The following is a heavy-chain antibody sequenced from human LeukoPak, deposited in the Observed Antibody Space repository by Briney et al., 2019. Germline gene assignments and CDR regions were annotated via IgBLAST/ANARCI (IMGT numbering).Heavy chain of an antibody. CDR1: GGSIRSYY. D-gene: IGHD4-23*01. CDR2: ISYSGYT. J-gene: IGHJ4*02. Sequence: SETLSLTCAVSGGSIRSYYWSWIRQAPGKGLEWIGFISYSGYTSYSPSLKSRVAISVDTSKSQFSLRLSSLTAADTAIYYCARGRNDNGGMFFDSWAQGTLVTVSS. CDR3: ARGRNDNGGMFFDS. V-gene: IGHV4-59*01.